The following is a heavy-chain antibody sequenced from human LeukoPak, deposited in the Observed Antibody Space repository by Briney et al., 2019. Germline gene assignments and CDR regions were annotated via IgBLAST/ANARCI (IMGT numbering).Heavy chain of an antibody. Sequence: ASVKVSCKASGYSFNSYDVNWMRQATGQGLEWMGWMNPNNGNTDYAQKFQGRVTITRDTSISTAYMELSSLRPEDTAVYYCARDGGYSGSSNFDYWGQGTLVTVSS. CDR3: ARDGGYSGSSNFDY. V-gene: IGHV1-8*01. CDR2: MNPNNGNT. J-gene: IGHJ4*02. D-gene: IGHD1-26*01. CDR1: GYSFNSYD.